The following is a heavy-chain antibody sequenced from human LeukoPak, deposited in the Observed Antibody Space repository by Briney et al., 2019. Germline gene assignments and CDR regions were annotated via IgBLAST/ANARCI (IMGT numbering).Heavy chain of an antibody. J-gene: IGHJ4*02. D-gene: IGHD6-13*01. CDR3: ASLNNAAGDFYR. Sequence: PSQTLSLTCAVSGGSISSGGYSWSWIRQPPGKGLEWIGYIYHSGSTYYNPSLKSRVTISVDKSKNQFSLKLSSVTAADTAVYYCASLNNAAGDFYRWGQGTLVTVSS. V-gene: IGHV4-30-2*01. CDR1: GGSISSGGYS. CDR2: IYHSGST.